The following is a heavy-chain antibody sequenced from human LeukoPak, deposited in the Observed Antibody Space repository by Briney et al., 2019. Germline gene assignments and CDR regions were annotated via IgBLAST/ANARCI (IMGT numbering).Heavy chain of an antibody. V-gene: IGHV1-2*02. CDR3: ARVKGGYRRGGQQLVLSYYYYMDV. J-gene: IGHJ6*03. D-gene: IGHD6-13*01. Sequence: GASVKVSCKASGYIFTGYYMHWVRQAPGQGLEWMGWINPNSGGTNYAQKLQGRATMTRDTSISTAYMELSRLRSDDTAVYYCARVKGGYRRGGQQLVLSYYYYMDVWGKGTTDTISS. CDR2: INPNSGGT. CDR1: GYIFTGYY.